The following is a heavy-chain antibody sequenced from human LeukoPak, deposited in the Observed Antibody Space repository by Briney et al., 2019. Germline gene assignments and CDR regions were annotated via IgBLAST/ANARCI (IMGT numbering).Heavy chain of an antibody. Sequence: KTSETLSLTCTVSGGSISSYYWSWIRQPPGKGLEWIGYIYYSGSTNYNPSLKSRVTISVDTSKNQFSLKLSSVTAADTAVYYCARQAIVVVIPDAFDIWGQGTMVTVSS. J-gene: IGHJ3*02. CDR2: IYYSGST. CDR1: GGSISSYY. V-gene: IGHV4-59*08. CDR3: ARQAIVVVIPDAFDI. D-gene: IGHD3-22*01.